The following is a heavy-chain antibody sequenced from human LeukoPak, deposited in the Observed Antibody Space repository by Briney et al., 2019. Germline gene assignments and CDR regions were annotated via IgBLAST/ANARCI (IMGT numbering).Heavy chain of an antibody. V-gene: IGHV5-51*01. J-gene: IGHJ5*02. CDR3: ARQEYCSGGSCYTWFDP. CDR2: INPGDSDI. CDR1: GDSFSNYW. D-gene: IGHD2-15*01. Sequence: GESLKISCKNSGDSFSNYWIGWVRQMPGKGLEWMGIINPGDSDIRYSPSFQGQVTISADKSISTAYLQWSSLKASDTAMYYCARQEYCSGGSCYTWFDPWGQGTLVTVSS.